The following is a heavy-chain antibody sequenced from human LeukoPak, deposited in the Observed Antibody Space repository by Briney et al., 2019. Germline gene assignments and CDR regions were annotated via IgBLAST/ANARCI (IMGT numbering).Heavy chain of an antibody. CDR3: ARDGSPRNGYYQYYMDV. J-gene: IGHJ6*03. Sequence: GGSLRLSCAASGFTFSSYGMHWVRQAPGKGLEWVAFIRYDGSNKYYADSVKGRFTISRDNSKNTLYLQMNSLRAEDTAVYYCARDGSPRNGYYQYYMDVWGKGTTVTVSS. D-gene: IGHD1-14*01. V-gene: IGHV3-30*02. CDR2: IRYDGSNK. CDR1: GFTFSSYG.